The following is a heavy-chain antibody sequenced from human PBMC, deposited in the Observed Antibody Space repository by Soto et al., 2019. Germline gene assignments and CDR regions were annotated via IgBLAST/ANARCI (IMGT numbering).Heavy chain of an antibody. Sequence: QVQLVESGGGVVQPGRSLRLSCAASGFTFSNYGMHWVRQAPGKGLEWVIVISYDGNVAYYADSVKGRFTISRDNSKNTRYLQMNSLRTEDTAMYYCAKEGPITNWYFDYWGQGPLVTVSS. D-gene: IGHD1-1*01. CDR2: ISYDGNVA. CDR3: AKEGPITNWYFDY. V-gene: IGHV3-30*18. CDR1: GFTFSNYG. J-gene: IGHJ4*02.